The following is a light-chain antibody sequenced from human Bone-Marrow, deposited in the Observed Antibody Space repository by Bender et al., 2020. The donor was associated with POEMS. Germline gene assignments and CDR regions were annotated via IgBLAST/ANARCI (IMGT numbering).Light chain of an antibody. J-gene: IGLJ3*02. CDR1: SSNTGSGYD. V-gene: IGLV1-40*01. CDR3: QSYDNSLGGWV. CDR2: GYN. Sequence: QSALIQPPSVSGSPGQSVTISCTGSSSNTGSGYDINWYQHLPGTAPKLLIYGYNNRPSGVPDRFSGSKSGTSASLAITGLQAEDEGDYYCQSYDNSLGGWVFGGGTKLTVL.